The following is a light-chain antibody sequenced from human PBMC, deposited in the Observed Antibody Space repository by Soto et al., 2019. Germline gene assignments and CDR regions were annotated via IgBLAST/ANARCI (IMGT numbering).Light chain of an antibody. V-gene: IGKV3-20*01. CDR2: DVS. CDR3: HQYGNSPAT. CDR1: QSVSSD. J-gene: IGKJ5*01. Sequence: EIVLTQSPDTLSLSSGARAALSCLASQSVSSDSAWYQQKPGQAPRLLMYDVSKRASGIPDRFSGGGSGTHFTLTISTVEPEDFAVYYCHQYGNSPATFGQGTRLEI.